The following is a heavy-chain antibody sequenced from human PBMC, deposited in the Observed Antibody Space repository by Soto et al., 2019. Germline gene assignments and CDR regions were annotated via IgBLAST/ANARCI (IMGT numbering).Heavy chain of an antibody. J-gene: IGHJ4*02. D-gene: IGHD3-9*01. CDR1: GFTSGASA. CDR3: SRDDSDWFFN. V-gene: IGHV3-73*01. CDR2: IGSRGETYAT. Sequence: PGGPLRLSFAASGFTSGASALQWVRPASGKGLEWLGRIGSRGETYATTYAASVKGRFTISRDDSKKTAYLLMNSLESEDTAVYYCSRDDSDWFFNWGRGTLDTVSS.